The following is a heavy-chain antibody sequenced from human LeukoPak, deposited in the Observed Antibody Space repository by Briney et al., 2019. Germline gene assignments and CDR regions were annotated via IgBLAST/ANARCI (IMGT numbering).Heavy chain of an antibody. V-gene: IGHV1-69*04. Sequence: ASVKVSCKASGGTFSSYAISWVRQAPGQGLEWMGRIIPILGIANYAQKFQGRVTITADKSTSTAYMELSSLRSEDTAVYYCARDLKALGYSSSWYDDYWGQGTLVTVSS. CDR2: IIPILGIA. D-gene: IGHD6-13*01. CDR3: ARDLKALGYSSSWYDDY. CDR1: GGTFSSYA. J-gene: IGHJ4*02.